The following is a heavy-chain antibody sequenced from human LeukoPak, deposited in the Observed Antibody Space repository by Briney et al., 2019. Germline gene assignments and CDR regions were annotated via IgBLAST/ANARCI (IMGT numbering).Heavy chain of an antibody. Sequence: PSQTLSLTCTVSGGSISSGRYYWSWIRQPAGKGLEWIGRIYTSGSTNYNPSLKSRVTISVDTSKNQFSLKLSSVTAADRAVYYCARGDSSGYYFPYYFDYWGQGTLVTVSS. J-gene: IGHJ4*02. V-gene: IGHV4-61*02. CDR3: ARGDSSGYYFPYYFDY. CDR1: GGSISSGRYY. D-gene: IGHD3-22*01. CDR2: IYTSGST.